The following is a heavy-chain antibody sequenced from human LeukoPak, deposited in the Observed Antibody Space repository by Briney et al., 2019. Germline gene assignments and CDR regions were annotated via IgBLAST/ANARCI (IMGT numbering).Heavy chain of an antibody. J-gene: IGHJ4*02. CDR2: INHSGST. CDR1: GGSFSGHY. D-gene: IGHD3-10*01. CDR3: ARHARLVSFGESFRTTNYFDY. Sequence: SETLSLTCAVYGGSFSGHYWSWIRQPPGKGLEWIGEINHSGSTNYNPSLKSRVTISVDTSKKQFSLKLSSVTAADTAVYYCARHARLVSFGESFRTTNYFDYWGQGTLVTVSS. V-gene: IGHV4-34*01.